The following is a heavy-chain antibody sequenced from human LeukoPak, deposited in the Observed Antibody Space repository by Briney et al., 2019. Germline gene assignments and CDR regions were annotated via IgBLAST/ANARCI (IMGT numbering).Heavy chain of an antibody. D-gene: IGHD3-16*01. V-gene: IGHV4-59*01. CDR1: GGSISSYY. CDR3: ARVVYTGGPKNWFDP. CDR2: IYYSGST. Sequence: SETLSLTCTVSGGSISSYYWSWIRQAPGKGLEWIWYIYYSGSTNYNPSLKSRVTISVDTSKNQFSLKLSSVTAADTAVYYCARVVYTGGPKNWFDPWGQGTLVTVSS. J-gene: IGHJ5*02.